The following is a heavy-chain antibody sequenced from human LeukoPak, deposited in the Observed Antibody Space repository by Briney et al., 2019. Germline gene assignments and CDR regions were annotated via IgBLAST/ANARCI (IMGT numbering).Heavy chain of an antibody. V-gene: IGHV5-51*01. CDR3: ARQVGATGMGAFDI. CDR1: GYSFTIYW. J-gene: IGHJ3*02. CDR2: IYPGDSDT. D-gene: IGHD1-26*01. Sequence: GESLQISCKGSGYSFTIYWIGWVRQLPGKGLEWMGIIYPGDSDTRYSPSFQGQVTISADKSISTAYLQWSSLKASDTAMYYCARQVGATGMGAFDIWGQGTMVTVSS.